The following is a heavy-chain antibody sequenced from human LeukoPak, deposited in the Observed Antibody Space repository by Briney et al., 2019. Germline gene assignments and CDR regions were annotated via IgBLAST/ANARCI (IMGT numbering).Heavy chain of an antibody. J-gene: IGHJ4*02. CDR2: IYYSGST. Sequence: SETLSLTCTVSGDSISSYYWNWIRQPPGKGLEWIGNIYYSGSTNYNPSLKSRVTISVDTSKNQFSLKLSFVTAADTAVYYCARGFSSSWDLRFDYWGQGTLVTVSS. V-gene: IGHV4-59*01. CDR3: ARGFSSSWDLRFDY. D-gene: IGHD6-13*01. CDR1: GDSISSYY.